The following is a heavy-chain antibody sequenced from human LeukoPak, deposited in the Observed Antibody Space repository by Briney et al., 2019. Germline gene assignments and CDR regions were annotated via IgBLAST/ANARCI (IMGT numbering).Heavy chain of an antibody. CDR3: ARVWSDCSYTNCYISEY. V-gene: IGHV3-21*01. CDR2: ISSSSVFI. J-gene: IGHJ4*02. CDR1: GFIFSSYW. Sequence: GGSLRLSCAVSGFIFSSYWMNWVRQAPGERLEWVSSISSSSVFIYYADAVKGRFTISRDDAKNSLFLQMNGLRAEDTAVYYCARVWSDCSYTNCYISEYWGQGTLVTVSS. D-gene: IGHD2-2*02.